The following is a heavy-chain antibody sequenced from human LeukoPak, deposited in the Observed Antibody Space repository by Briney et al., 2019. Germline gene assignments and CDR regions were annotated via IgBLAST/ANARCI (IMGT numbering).Heavy chain of an antibody. D-gene: IGHD3-10*01. CDR2: IYYSGST. CDR1: GGSISSYY. V-gene: IGHV4-59*01. Sequence: KSSETLSLTCTVSGGSISSYYWSWIRQPPGKGLEWIGYIYYSGSTNYNPSLKSRVTISVDTSKNQFSLKLSSVTAADTAVYYCAVEYGSGGFDPWGQGTLVTVSS. J-gene: IGHJ5*02. CDR3: AVEYGSGGFDP.